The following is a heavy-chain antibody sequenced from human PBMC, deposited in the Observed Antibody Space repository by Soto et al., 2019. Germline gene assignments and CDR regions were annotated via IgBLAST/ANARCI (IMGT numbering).Heavy chain of an antibody. CDR3: ARDLDSGSYAY. CDR2: IWSDGSYK. D-gene: IGHD1-26*01. V-gene: IGHV3-33*01. Sequence: QVQLVESGGGVVQPGRSLRLSCAASGFTFSTYGMHWVRQAPGKGLEWVAVIWSDGSYKDYADSIEGRFTISRDNSKNTLYQQMNSLRADDTALYYCARDLDSGSYAYWGQGTLVTVSS. J-gene: IGHJ4*02. CDR1: GFTFSTYG.